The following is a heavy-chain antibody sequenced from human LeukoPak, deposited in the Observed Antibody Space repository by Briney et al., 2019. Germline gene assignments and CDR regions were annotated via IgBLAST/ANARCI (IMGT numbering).Heavy chain of an antibody. J-gene: IGHJ3*02. CDR1: GFTFSNAW. CDR3: TTAPPRYSSGWYILSGDAFDI. V-gene: IGHV3-15*01. Sequence: GGSLRLSCAASGFTFSNAWMSWVRQAPGKGLEWVGRIKSKTDGGTTDYAAPVKGRFTISRDDSKNTLYLQMNSLRTEDTAVYYCTTAPPRYSSGWYILSGDAFDIWGQGTMVTVSS. D-gene: IGHD6-19*01. CDR2: IKSKTDGGTT.